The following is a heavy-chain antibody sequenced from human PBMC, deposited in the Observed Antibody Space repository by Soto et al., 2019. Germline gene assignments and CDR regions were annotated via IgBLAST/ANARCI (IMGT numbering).Heavy chain of an antibody. D-gene: IGHD3-9*01. V-gene: IGHV5-51*01. J-gene: IGHJ6*02. Sequence: DSLTISRKGSGYTFTKYWIGWVRQMPGKGLEWMGIIYPGDFDTTYSPSFQGQVTISVDKSISTAYLQWRSLKASDTAMYYCARRHDDILTGAYYGMDVWGQGTTVTVSS. CDR2: IYPGDFDT. CDR1: GYTFTKYW. CDR3: ARRHDDILTGAYYGMDV.